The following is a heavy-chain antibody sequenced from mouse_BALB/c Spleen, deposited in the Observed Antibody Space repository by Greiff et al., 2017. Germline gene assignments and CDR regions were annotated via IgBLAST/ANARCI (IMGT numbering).Heavy chain of an antibody. CDR1: GFSLTSYG. CDR3: AKYYGTWYFDV. D-gene: IGHD1-1*01. Sequence: VKLMESGPGLVAPSQSLSITCTVSGFSLTSYGVHWVRQPPGKGLEWLGVLWAGGSTNYNSALMSRLSISKDNSKSQVFLKMNSLQTDDTAMYYCAKYYGTWYFDVWGAGTTVTVSS. CDR2: LWAGGST. V-gene: IGHV2-9*02. J-gene: IGHJ1*01.